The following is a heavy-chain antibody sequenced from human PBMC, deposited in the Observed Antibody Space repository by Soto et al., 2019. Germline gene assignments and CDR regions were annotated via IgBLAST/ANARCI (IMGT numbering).Heavy chain of an antibody. V-gene: IGHV3-66*01. D-gene: IGHD5-12*01. CDR1: GFTVSSNY. CDR3: ARDKPGYVGFRVDY. J-gene: IGHJ4*02. CDR2: IYSGGST. Sequence: GGSLRLSCAASGFTVSSNYMSWVRQAPGKGLEWVSVIYSGGSTYYADSVKGRFTISRDNSKNTLYLQMNSLRAEDTAVYYCARDKPGYVGFRVDYWGQGTLVTVPQ.